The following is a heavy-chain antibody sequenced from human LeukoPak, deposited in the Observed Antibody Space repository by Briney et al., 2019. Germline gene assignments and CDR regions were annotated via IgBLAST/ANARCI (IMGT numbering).Heavy chain of an antibody. V-gene: IGHV3-9*03. Sequence: PGGSLRLSCAASGFTFDDYAMHWVRQAPGKGLEWVSGINWNSGSVGYADSVKGRFTISRDNAKNSLYLQMNGLRAEDMALYYCAKAQLNYYYDTSGYFFDNWGQGTLVTVPT. J-gene: IGHJ4*02. D-gene: IGHD3-22*01. CDR2: INWNSGSV. CDR1: GFTFDDYA. CDR3: AKAQLNYYYDTSGYFFDN.